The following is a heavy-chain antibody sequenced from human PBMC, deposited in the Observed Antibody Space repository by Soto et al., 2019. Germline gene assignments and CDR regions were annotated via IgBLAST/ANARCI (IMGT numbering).Heavy chain of an antibody. V-gene: IGHV3-23*01. CDR3: AKGRGGSGSLTPRVVF. D-gene: IGHD3-10*01. Sequence: EVQLLESGGGLVQPGGSLRLSCAASGFTFNNYAMTWVRQAPGKGLEWVSAISGGGDTTSYADSVKGRFTVSRDGSKNTLYLQMSSLRADDTALYYCAKGRGGSGSLTPRVVFWGQGTLVTVSS. CDR1: GFTFNNYA. CDR2: ISGGGDTT. J-gene: IGHJ4*02.